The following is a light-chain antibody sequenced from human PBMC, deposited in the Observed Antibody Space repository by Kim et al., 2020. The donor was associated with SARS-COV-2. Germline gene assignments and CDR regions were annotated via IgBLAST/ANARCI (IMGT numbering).Light chain of an antibody. CDR2: GAS. CDR1: QVISNY. Sequence: DIQMTQSPSSLSASVGDRVTITCRASQVISNYLAWYQQKAGKVPKVLIYGASTLQSGVPSRFSGSGSGTDFTLTISSLQPEDVATYYCQKYYSAPPTFGQGTKVDIK. CDR3: QKYYSAPPT. V-gene: IGKV1-27*01. J-gene: IGKJ1*01.